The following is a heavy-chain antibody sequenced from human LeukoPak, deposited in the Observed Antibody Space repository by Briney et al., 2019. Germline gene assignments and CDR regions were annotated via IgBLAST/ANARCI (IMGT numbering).Heavy chain of an antibody. CDR1: GGSFSGYY. CDR2: VNHGGGA. J-gene: IGHJ2*01. V-gene: IGHV4-34*01. CDR3: ARANAVTTVLFDL. D-gene: IGHD4-17*01. Sequence: SETLSLTCAVYGGSFSGYYWSLIRQPPGKGLEWLGEVNHGGGANYNPSLKSRVTMSVDTSKNHFSLELSSVTAADTAIYYCARANAVTTVLFDLWGRGTLVTVSS.